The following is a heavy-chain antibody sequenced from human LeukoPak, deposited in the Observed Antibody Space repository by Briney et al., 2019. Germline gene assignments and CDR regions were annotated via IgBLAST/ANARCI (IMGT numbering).Heavy chain of an antibody. V-gene: IGHV3-30-3*01. CDR3: ARDKTMIVVVTYYYGMDV. D-gene: IGHD3-22*01. Sequence: GGSLRLSCAASGFTFSSYAMHWVRQAPGKGLEWVAVISYDGSNKYYADSVKGRFTISRDNPKNTLYLQMNSLRAEDTAVYYCARDKTMIVVVTYYYGMDVWGQGTTVTVSS. CDR2: ISYDGSNK. J-gene: IGHJ6*02. CDR1: GFTFSSYA.